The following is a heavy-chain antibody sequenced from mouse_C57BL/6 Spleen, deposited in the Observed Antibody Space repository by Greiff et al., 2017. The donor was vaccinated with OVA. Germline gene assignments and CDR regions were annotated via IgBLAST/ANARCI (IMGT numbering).Heavy chain of an antibody. J-gene: IGHJ4*01. Sequence: VQLQQSGAELARPGASVKLSCKASGYTFTSYGISWVKQRTGQGLEGIGEIYPRSGNTYYNEKFKGKATLTADKSSSTAYMELRSLTSEDSAVYFCARGGSEGAMDYWGQGTSVTVSS. D-gene: IGHD1-1*01. V-gene: IGHV1-81*01. CDR2: IYPRSGNT. CDR1: GYTFTSYG. CDR3: ARGGSEGAMDY.